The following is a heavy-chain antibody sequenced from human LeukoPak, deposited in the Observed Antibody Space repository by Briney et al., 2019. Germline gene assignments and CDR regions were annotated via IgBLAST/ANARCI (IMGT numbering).Heavy chain of an antibody. CDR2: IYSRGGT. D-gene: IGHD6-13*01. CDR1: GFSVSNNY. Sequence: PGRSLRLSCAVSGFSVSNNYMNWVRQAPGKGLEWVSLIYSRGGTSYADSVKGRFTISRDSSKNTLFLQMNSLRVEDTAVYYCARDPPGIAASGTYYWGQGTLVTVSS. V-gene: IGHV3-53*01. CDR3: ARDPPGIAASGTYY. J-gene: IGHJ4*02.